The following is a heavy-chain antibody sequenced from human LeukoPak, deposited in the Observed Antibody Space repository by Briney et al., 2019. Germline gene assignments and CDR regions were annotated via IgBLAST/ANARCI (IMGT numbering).Heavy chain of an antibody. CDR1: GGSISSSSYY. Sequence: SETLSLTCTVSGGSISSSSYYWGWNRQPPGKGLEWIGSIYYSGSTYYNPSLKSRVTISVDTSKNQFSLKLSSVTAADTAVYYCARGGYNWNDLLYFDYWGQGTLVTVSS. D-gene: IGHD1-1*01. CDR2: IYYSGST. CDR3: ARGGYNWNDLLYFDY. J-gene: IGHJ4*02. V-gene: IGHV4-39*01.